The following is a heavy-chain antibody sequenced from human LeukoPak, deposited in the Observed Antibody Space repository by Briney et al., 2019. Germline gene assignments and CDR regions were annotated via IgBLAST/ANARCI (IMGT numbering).Heavy chain of an antibody. CDR1: GGSISSSSYY. D-gene: IGHD5-18*01. J-gene: IGHJ6*03. CDR2: IYYSGST. V-gene: IGHV4-39*07. CDR3: ARDRAGIQLWSNSRYYYYMDV. Sequence: KTSETLSLTCTVSGGSISSSSYYWGWIRQPPGKGLEWIGSIYYSGSTYYNPSLKSRVTISVDTSKNQFSLKLSSVTAADTAVYYCARDRAGIQLWSNSRYYYYMDVWGKGTTVTVSS.